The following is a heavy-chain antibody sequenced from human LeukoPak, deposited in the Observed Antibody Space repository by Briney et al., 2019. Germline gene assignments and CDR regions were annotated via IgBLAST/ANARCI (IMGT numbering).Heavy chain of an antibody. Sequence: PSETLSLTCAVYGGSFSGYYWSWIRQPPGKGLEWIGEINHSGSTNYNPSLKSRVTISVDTSKNQFSLRLSSVTAADTAVYYCVRGGITGLFDYWGQGTLVTVSS. CDR3: VRGGITGLFDY. V-gene: IGHV4-34*01. CDR1: GGSFSGYY. CDR2: INHSGST. D-gene: IGHD3-3*01. J-gene: IGHJ4*02.